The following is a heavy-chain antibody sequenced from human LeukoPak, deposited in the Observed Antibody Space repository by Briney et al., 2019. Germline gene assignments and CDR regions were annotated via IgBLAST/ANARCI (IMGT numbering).Heavy chain of an antibody. CDR2: INTNTGNP. V-gene: IGHV7-4-1*02. Sequence: ASVKVSCKASGYPFTSYAMNWVRQAPGQGLEWMGWINTNTGNPTYAQGFTGRFVFSLDTSVSTAYLQISSLKAEDTAVYYCARDQRGAAGTGIDYWGQGTLVTVSS. CDR1: GYPFTSYA. D-gene: IGHD6-13*01. CDR3: ARDQRGAAGTGIDY. J-gene: IGHJ4*02.